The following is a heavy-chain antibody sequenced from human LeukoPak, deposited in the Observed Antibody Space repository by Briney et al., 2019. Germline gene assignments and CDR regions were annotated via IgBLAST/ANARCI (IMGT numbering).Heavy chain of an antibody. V-gene: IGHV3-74*01. J-gene: IGHJ4*02. Sequence: ETGGSLILSCAASGFTFSNFWMHWVRQAPGKGLVWVSLINGDGSSTNYADSVKGRFTIFRNNAKNTLYLQMNSLRVEDTAVYYCVRGNYFDYWGQGTLVAVSS. CDR2: INGDGSST. CDR3: VRGNYFDY. CDR1: GFTFSNFW.